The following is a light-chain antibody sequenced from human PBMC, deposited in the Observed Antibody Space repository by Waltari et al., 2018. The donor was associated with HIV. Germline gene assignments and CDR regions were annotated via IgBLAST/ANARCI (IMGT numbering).Light chain of an antibody. J-gene: IGLJ2*01. CDR2: DVI. V-gene: IGLV2-8*01. CDR1: SSDVGGYNY. CDR3: SSHAGSKVV. Sequence: QSALTQTPSASGSPGQSVTLSCTGTSSDVGGYNYVSWHQQPPGKAPKLMIYDVIKRPSGVPDRFSGSKSGNTASLTVSGLQPEDEADYYCSSHAGSKVVFGGGTRLTVL.